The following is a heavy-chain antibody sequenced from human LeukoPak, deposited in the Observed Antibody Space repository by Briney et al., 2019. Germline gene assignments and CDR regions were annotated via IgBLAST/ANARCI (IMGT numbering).Heavy chain of an antibody. CDR2: ISASGGST. CDR3: ATPQGDF. Sequence: GGSLRLSCAVSGFNFSDYAMSWVRQAPGKGLEWVSAISASGGSTYYADSVKGRFTISRDNSKNTLFLQMNSLRAEDTAVYYCATPQGDFWGQGTLVTVSS. CDR1: GFNFSDYA. J-gene: IGHJ4*02. V-gene: IGHV3-23*01. D-gene: IGHD3-16*01.